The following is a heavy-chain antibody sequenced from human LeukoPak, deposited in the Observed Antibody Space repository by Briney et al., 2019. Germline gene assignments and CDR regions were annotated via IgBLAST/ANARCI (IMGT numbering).Heavy chain of an antibody. Sequence: SETLSLTCTVSGGSIRSYYWSWIRQPPGKGLEWIGYINYSGSTNHNPSLKSRITISLDTSKNQFSLMLRSVTAADTAVYYCARHSTYGYNYLEYWGQGTLVTVSS. CDR2: INYSGST. J-gene: IGHJ4*02. CDR3: ARHSTYGYNYLEY. CDR1: GGSIRSYY. D-gene: IGHD5-24*01. V-gene: IGHV4-59*08.